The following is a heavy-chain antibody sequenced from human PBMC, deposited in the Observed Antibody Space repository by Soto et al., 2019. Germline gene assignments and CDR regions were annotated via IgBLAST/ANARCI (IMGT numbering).Heavy chain of an antibody. Sequence: GGSLRLSCAASGFTFSSYAMHWVRQAPGKGLEWVAVISYDGSNKYYADSVKGRFTISRDNSKNTLYLQMNSLRAEDTAVYYCARDSHSSSNLSYYGMDVWGQGTTVTVSS. D-gene: IGHD6-6*01. J-gene: IGHJ6*02. CDR3: ARDSHSSSNLSYYGMDV. CDR1: GFTFSSYA. CDR2: ISYDGSNK. V-gene: IGHV3-30-3*01.